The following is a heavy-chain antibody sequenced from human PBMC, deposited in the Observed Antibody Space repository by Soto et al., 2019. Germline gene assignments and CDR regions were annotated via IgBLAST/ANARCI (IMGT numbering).Heavy chain of an antibody. V-gene: IGHV3-21*01. CDR3: ATDRGYDDHDYYYNDMEV. Sequence: GGSXSLSCISAVFTFTTYAISVLRHANGKGLECVSGIRGFSPYTFYAESVKGRFTISRDNAKNSLHLQMNSLRAEETAVYYCATDRGYDDHDYYYNDMEVCGQGPTV. CDR2: IRGFSPYT. J-gene: IGHJ6*01. CDR1: VFTFTTYA. D-gene: IGHD2-15*01.